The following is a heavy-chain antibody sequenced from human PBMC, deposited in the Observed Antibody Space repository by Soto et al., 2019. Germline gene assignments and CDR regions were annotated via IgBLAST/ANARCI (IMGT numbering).Heavy chain of an antibody. Sequence: SETLSLTCTVSGGSISSYYWSWIRQPPGKGLEWIGYIYYSGSTNYNPSLKSRVTISVDTSKNQFSLKLSSVTAADTAVYYCARDHRRFGEFDPWGQGTLVTVSS. CDR1: GGSISSYY. V-gene: IGHV4-59*01. CDR2: IYYSGST. D-gene: IGHD3-3*01. CDR3: ARDHRRFGEFDP. J-gene: IGHJ5*02.